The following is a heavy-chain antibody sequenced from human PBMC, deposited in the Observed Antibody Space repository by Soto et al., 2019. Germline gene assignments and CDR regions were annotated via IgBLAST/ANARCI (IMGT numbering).Heavy chain of an antibody. CDR3: PRKNCTSNVCYLLDI. CDR2: IFHRGSA. J-gene: IGHJ1*01. Sequence: SETLSLTCDVSGGSIITNHWWTWVRQAPGKGLEWIGEIFHRGSAHHNPSLKSRVTLSVDKSKNQISLNLTSVTAADTAVYFCPRKNCTSNVCYLLDIWGLGTLATVSS. D-gene: IGHD2-2*01. CDR1: GGSIITNHW. V-gene: IGHV4-4*02.